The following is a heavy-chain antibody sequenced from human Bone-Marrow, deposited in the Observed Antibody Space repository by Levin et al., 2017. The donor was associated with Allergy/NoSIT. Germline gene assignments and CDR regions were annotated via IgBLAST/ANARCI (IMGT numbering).Heavy chain of an antibody. Sequence: SETLSLTCAVYGGSFSGYYWSWIRQPPGKGLEWIGEINHSGSTNYNPSLKSRVTISVDTSKNQFSLKLSSVTAADTAVYYCASEGIVATILAFDSWGQGTMVTVSS. CDR2: INHSGST. CDR1: GGSFSGYY. J-gene: IGHJ3*02. V-gene: IGHV4-34*01. D-gene: IGHD5-12*01. CDR3: ASEGIVATILAFDS.